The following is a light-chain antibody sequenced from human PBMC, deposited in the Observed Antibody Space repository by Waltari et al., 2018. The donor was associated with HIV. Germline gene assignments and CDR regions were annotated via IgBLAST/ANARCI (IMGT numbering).Light chain of an antibody. Sequence: QSMLTQPPSASGTPGQRVTISSSGSNSNIGSNTVSWYQQLPGTAPKLLIFSDHQRPSGVPDRFSGSQSGTSASLAISGLQSEDEAEYYCAAWDDSLNGWVFGGGTKLTVL. CDR1: NSNIGSNT. CDR3: AAWDDSLNGWV. CDR2: SDH. J-gene: IGLJ3*02. V-gene: IGLV1-44*01.